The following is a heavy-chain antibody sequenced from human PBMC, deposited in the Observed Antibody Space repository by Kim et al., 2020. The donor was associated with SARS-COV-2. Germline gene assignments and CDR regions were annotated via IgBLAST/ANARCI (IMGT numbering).Heavy chain of an antibody. Sequence: PSLESRFPLPEDTSKNQFSLKLSSVTAADTAVYYCARAPYYYGTKYYFDYWGQGTLVTVSS. CDR3: ARAPYYYGTKYYFDY. J-gene: IGHJ4*02. D-gene: IGHD3-10*01. V-gene: IGHV4-59*01.